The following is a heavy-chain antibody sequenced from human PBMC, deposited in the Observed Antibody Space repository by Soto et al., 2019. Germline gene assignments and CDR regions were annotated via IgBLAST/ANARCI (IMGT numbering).Heavy chain of an antibody. CDR2: ISYDGSNK. Sequence: QVQLVESVGGVVQPGRSLRLSCAASGFTFSSYGMHWVRQAPGKGQEWVAVISYDGSNKYYADSVKGRFTISRDNSKNTLYLQMNSLRAEDTAVYYCAKADTAMVEVYYYYGMDVWGQGTTVTVSS. CDR3: AKADTAMVEVYYYYGMDV. D-gene: IGHD5-18*01. J-gene: IGHJ6*02. V-gene: IGHV3-30*18. CDR1: GFTFSSYG.